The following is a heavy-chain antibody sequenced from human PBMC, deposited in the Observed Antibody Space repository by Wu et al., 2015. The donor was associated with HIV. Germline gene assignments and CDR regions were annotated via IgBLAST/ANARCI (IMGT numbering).Heavy chain of an antibody. CDR3: ARAYCSGGGCYSDAFDL. D-gene: IGHD2-15*01. CDR2: INPNSSGT. V-gene: IGHV1-2*02. J-gene: IGHJ3*01. Sequence: QVQLVQSGAEVKKPGASVKGXPARLLDTPSPTTICTGCDRPLGLGLEWLGWINPNSSGTNYAQRFQGRVTMTRDTSISTAYMELRRLRSDDTAVYYCARAYCSGGGCYSDAFDLWGQGTMVTVSS. CDR1: DTPSPTT.